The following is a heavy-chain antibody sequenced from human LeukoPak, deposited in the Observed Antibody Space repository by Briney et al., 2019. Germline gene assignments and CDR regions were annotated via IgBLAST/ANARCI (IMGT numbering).Heavy chain of an antibody. CDR3: ARAPTARNWFDP. CDR2: IYYSGST. CDR1: GGSISSYY. Sequence: PSETLSLTCTVSGGSISSYYWSWLWQPPGKGLEWIGYIYYSGSTNYNPSLKSRVTISVDTSKNQFSLKLSSVTAADTAVYYCARAPTARNWFDPWGQGTLITVSS. J-gene: IGHJ5*02. V-gene: IGHV4-59*01.